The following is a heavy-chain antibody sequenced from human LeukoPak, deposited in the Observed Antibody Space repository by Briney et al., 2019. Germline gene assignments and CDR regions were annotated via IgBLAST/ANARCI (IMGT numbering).Heavy chain of an antibody. CDR1: GYSFTSYW. Sequence: GESLKISCKGSGYSFTSYWISWVRQMPGKGLEWMGRIDPSDSCTNYSPSFQGHVTISADKSISTAYLRWSSLKASDTAMYYCARHDGYNEVDIWGQGTMVTVSS. D-gene: IGHD5-24*01. J-gene: IGHJ3*02. CDR3: ARHDGYNEVDI. CDR2: IDPSDSCT. V-gene: IGHV5-10-1*01.